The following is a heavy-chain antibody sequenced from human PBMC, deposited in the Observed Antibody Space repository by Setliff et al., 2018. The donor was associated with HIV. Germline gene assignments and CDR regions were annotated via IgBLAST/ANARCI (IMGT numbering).Heavy chain of an antibody. Sequence: PSETLSLTCTDSGGSITSGGFYWSWIRQYPQKGLEWIGYIYYSGGTYYNPSLKSRVTMSVDTSKDQFSLKLSSVTAADTAVYYCARGYAMTSLGAFDIWGQGTLVTVSS. J-gene: IGHJ4*02. V-gene: IGHV4-31*03. CDR1: GGSITSGGFY. CDR3: ARGYAMTSLGAFDI. D-gene: IGHD2-8*01. CDR2: IYYSGGT.